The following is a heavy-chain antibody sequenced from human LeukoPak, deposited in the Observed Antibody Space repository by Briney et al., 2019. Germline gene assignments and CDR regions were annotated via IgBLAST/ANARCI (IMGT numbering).Heavy chain of an antibody. CDR3: AKLTGPGIAAAASFDY. CDR2: ISWSGSPI. J-gene: IGHJ4*02. Sequence: GGSLRLSCVASGFTFDDYAMYWVRQAPGKGLEWISSISWSGSPIYYADSVKGRFTISRDNAKDSLYLQLNSLRAEDTAVYYCAKLTGPGIAAAASFDYWGQGTLVTVSS. V-gene: IGHV3-48*03. D-gene: IGHD6-13*01. CDR1: GFTFDDYA.